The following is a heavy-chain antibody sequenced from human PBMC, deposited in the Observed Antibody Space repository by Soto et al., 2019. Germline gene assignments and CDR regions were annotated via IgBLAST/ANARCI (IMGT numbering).Heavy chain of an antibody. D-gene: IGHD2-2*01. V-gene: IGHV1-2*02. CDR3: ARDRGFYCSSTSCHYSYYFDY. Sequence: AASVKVSCKASGYTFTGYYMHWVRQAPGQGLEWMGWINPNSGGTNYAQKFQGRVTMTRDTSISTAYMELSRLRSDDTAVYYCARDRGFYCSSTSCHYSYYFDYWGQGTLVTVSS. CDR1: GYTFTGYY. CDR2: INPNSGGT. J-gene: IGHJ4*02.